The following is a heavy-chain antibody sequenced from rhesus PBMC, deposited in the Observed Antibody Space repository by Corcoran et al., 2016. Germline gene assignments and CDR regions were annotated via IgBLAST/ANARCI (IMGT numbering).Heavy chain of an antibody. V-gene: IGHV4-106*01. J-gene: IGHJ4*01. D-gene: IGHD5-24*01. CDR1: GGSISDSSY. Sequence: QVQLQESGPGLVKPSATLSLTCTVSGGSISDSSYWSWIRQPPGKGLEWMGSIYGRGGGTNYNPSLKSRVTISRDTSKNQFSLKLSSVTAADTAVYYCARDRRYSGYGYFDYWGQGVLVTVSS. CDR2: IYGRGGGT. CDR3: ARDRRYSGYGYFDY.